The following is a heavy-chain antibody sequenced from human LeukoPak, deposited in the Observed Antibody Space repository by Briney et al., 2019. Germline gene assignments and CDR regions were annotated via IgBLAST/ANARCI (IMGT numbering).Heavy chain of an antibody. CDR2: INGYKGNT. Sequence: ASVKVSCKASGYTYSSYGISWVRQAPGQGLEWMGWINGYKGNTNYAQKLRGRVTMTTDTSTSTAYMELRSLRSDDTAVYYCARGPNIVVVVAAALDYWGQGTLVTVSS. CDR1: GYTYSSYG. J-gene: IGHJ4*02. V-gene: IGHV1-18*01. D-gene: IGHD2-15*01. CDR3: ARGPNIVVVVAAALDY.